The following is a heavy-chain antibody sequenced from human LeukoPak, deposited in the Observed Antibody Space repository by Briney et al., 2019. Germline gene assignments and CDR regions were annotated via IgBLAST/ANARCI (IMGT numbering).Heavy chain of an antibody. V-gene: IGHV4-34*01. Sequence: SETLSLTCAVYGGSFSGYYWSWIRQPPGKGLEWIGEINHSGSTNYNPSLKSRVTISVDTSKNQFSLKLSSVTAADTAVYYCARAPYYDLWSGYSFDYWGQGTLVTVSS. CDR2: INHSGST. CDR3: ARAPYYDLWSGYSFDY. D-gene: IGHD3-3*01. J-gene: IGHJ4*02. CDR1: GGSFSGYY.